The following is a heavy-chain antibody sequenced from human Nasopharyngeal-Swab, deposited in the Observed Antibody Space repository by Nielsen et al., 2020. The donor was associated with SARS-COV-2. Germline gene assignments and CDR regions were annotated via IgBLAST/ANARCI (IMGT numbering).Heavy chain of an antibody. CDR2: TYYRSKWYN. Sequence: SQTLSLTCAISGDRVSSNSDAWNWIRQYPSRGLEWLGRTYYRSKWYNDYAVSVKSRITINPDTSKNQFSLKLSSVTAADTAVYYCARVGIFGVVWLTGAGFDYWGQGTLVTVSS. CDR3: ARVGIFGVVWLTGAGFDY. J-gene: IGHJ4*02. CDR1: GDRVSSNSDA. D-gene: IGHD3-3*01. V-gene: IGHV6-1*01.